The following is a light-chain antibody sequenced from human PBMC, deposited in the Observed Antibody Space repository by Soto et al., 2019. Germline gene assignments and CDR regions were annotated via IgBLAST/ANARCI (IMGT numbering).Light chain of an antibody. J-gene: IGKJ5*01. V-gene: IGKV3-15*01. CDR3: QQYNNWIT. CDR2: GAS. CDR1: QSVSSN. Sequence: EIVMTRSPATLSVSPGERATLSCRASQSVSSNLAWYQQKPGQAPRLLIYGASTRATGIPARFSGSGSGTEFTLTISSLQSEDFVVYYCQQYNNWITFGQGTRLEIK.